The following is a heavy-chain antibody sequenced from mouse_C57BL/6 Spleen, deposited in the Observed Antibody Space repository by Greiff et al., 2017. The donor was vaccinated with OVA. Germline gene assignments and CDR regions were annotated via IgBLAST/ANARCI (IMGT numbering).Heavy chain of an antibody. Sequence: VQLQQPGAELVKPGASVKLSCKASGYTFTSYWMHWVKQRPGQGLEWIGMIHPNSGSTNYNEKFKSKATLTVDKSSSTAYMQLSSLTSEDSAVYYCARSTTGVWYFDVWGTGTTVTVSS. CDR3: ARSTTGVWYFDV. CDR1: GYTFTSYW. V-gene: IGHV1-64*01. CDR2: IHPNSGST. D-gene: IGHD1-1*01. J-gene: IGHJ1*03.